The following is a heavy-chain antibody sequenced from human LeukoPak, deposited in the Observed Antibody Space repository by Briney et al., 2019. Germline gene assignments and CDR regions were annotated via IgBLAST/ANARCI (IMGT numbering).Heavy chain of an antibody. J-gene: IGHJ4*02. D-gene: IGHD6-19*01. Sequence: ASVKVSCKASGYTFTGYYMHWVRQAPGQGLEWMGRINPNSGGTNYAQKFQGRVTMTRDTSIGTAYMELSRLRSDDTAVYYCARDRAGSSGWYGEALGYWGQGTLVTVSS. CDR3: ARDRAGSSGWYGEALGY. V-gene: IGHV1-2*06. CDR2: INPNSGGT. CDR1: GYTFTGYY.